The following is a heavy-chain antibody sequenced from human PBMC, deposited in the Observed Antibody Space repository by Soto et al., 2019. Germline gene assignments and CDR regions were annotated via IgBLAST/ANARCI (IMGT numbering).Heavy chain of an antibody. J-gene: IGHJ6*02. V-gene: IGHV4-34*01. Sequence: QVQLQQWGAGLLKPSETLSLTCGVYGGAFSGYHWSWIRQAPGKGLEWIGEINQSGSTNYSPSLKSRVTMSVDTSKKQFALKLHSVTAAATAWYYCATRDSYYGMDFWGQGTTVTVSS. CDR2: INQSGST. CDR3: ATRDSYYGMDF. CDR1: GGAFSGYH.